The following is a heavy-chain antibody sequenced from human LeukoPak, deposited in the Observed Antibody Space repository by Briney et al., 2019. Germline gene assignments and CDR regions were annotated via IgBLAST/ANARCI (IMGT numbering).Heavy chain of an antibody. CDR3: AKVGYDSGGYHYGGENYFDY. CDR1: GFTFSTYA. Sequence: GGSLRLSCAASGFTFSTYAMTWVRQAPGKGLEWVSAISGSGGSTFYADSVKGRFTISRDNSKNTLHLQMNSLRAKDTAVYYCAKVGYDSGGYHYGGENYFDYWGQGTLVTVSS. D-gene: IGHD3-22*01. CDR2: ISGSGGST. J-gene: IGHJ4*02. V-gene: IGHV3-23*01.